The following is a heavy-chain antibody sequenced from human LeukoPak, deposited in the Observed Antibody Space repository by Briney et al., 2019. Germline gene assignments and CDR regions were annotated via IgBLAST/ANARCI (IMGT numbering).Heavy chain of an antibody. CDR1: GYTFTSYY. D-gene: IGHD6-19*01. V-gene: IGHV1-46*01. CDR3: ARASIAVAGTGYNWFDP. Sequence: ASVKVSCKASGYTFTSYYMHWVRQAPGQGLEWMGIINPSGGSTSYAQKFQGRVTMTRDTSTSTVYMELSSLRSEDTAVYYCARASIAVAGTGYNWFDPWGQGTLVTVSS. J-gene: IGHJ5*02. CDR2: INPSGGST.